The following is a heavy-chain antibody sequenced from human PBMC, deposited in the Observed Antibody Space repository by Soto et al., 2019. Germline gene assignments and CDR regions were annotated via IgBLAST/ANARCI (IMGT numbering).Heavy chain of an antibody. CDR1: GGTFSSYA. V-gene: IGHV1-69*13. Sequence: SVKVSCKASGGTFSSYAISWVRQAPGQGLEWMGGIIPIFGTANYAQKFQGRVTITADESTSTAYMELSSLRSEDTVVYYCARGYYYDSTGPFDYWGQGTLVTVSS. CDR2: IIPIFGTA. CDR3: ARGYYYDSTGPFDY. D-gene: IGHD3-22*01. J-gene: IGHJ4*02.